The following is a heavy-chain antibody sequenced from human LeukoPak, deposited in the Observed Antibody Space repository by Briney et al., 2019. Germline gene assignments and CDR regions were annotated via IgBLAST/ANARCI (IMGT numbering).Heavy chain of an antibody. CDR1: GYSFTSYW. Sequence: GESLKISCKGSGYSFTSYWIGWVRQMPGKGLEWMGIIYPGDSDTRYSPSFQGQVTISADKSISTAYLQWSSLKASDTAMYYCARETGSSSWSDAFDIWGQGTMVTVSS. CDR2: IYPGDSDT. J-gene: IGHJ3*02. D-gene: IGHD6-13*01. V-gene: IGHV5-51*01. CDR3: ARETGSSSWSDAFDI.